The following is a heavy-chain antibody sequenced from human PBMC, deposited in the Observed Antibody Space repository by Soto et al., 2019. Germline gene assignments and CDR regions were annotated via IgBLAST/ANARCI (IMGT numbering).Heavy chain of an antibody. D-gene: IGHD3-16*02. CDR2: IKSKADGGTI. J-gene: IGHJ4*02. CDR1: GFTFSNAW. V-gene: IGHV3-15*07. CDR3: TPRLYH. Sequence: EVELVESGGGLVKPGGSLRLSCAASGFTFSNAWMNWVRQAPGKGLEWVGRIKSKADGGTIDYAAPVKGRFTISRDDSKNVLYLQMNSLKSDDTAVYHCTPRLYHWGKGVLVTVSS.